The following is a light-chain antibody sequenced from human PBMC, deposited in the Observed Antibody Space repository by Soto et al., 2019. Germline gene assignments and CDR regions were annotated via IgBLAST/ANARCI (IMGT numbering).Light chain of an antibody. CDR3: SSYVSSSTYV. J-gene: IGLJ1*01. CDR2: EVS. Sequence: QSALTQPPSASGSPGQSVTISCTGTSSDVGGYNYVSWYQQHPGKAPKLMIYEVSKWPSGVPDRFSGSKSGNTASLTVSGLQAEDEADYYCSSYVSSSTYVFGTGTKVTVL. CDR1: SSDVGGYNY. V-gene: IGLV2-8*01.